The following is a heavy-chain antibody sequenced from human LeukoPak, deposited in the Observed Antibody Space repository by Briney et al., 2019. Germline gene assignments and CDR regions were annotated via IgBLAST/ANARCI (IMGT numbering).Heavy chain of an antibody. V-gene: IGHV4-59*08. Sequence: SETLSLTCTVSGGSISSYYWSWIRQPPGKGLEWIGYIYYSGSTNYNPSLKSRVTISVDTSKKHFFLKLKSVTAADTAVYYCARPLYDPYAFDIWGQGTMVTVSS. D-gene: IGHD3-16*01. CDR1: GGSISSYY. CDR2: IYYSGST. CDR3: ARPLYDPYAFDI. J-gene: IGHJ3*02.